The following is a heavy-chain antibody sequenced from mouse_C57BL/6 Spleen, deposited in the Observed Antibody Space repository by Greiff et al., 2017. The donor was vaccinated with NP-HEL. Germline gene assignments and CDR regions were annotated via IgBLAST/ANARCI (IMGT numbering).Heavy chain of an antibody. CDR1: GYTFTDYN. V-gene: IGHV1-22*01. CDR2: INPNTGGT. J-gene: IGHJ2*01. Sequence: EVQLQQSGPELVKPGASVKMSCKASGYTFTDYNMHWVKQSHGKSLEWIGYINPNTGGTSYHQTFKGKATLTVNKSASTAYMELRILTSEDSAVYYCHGSENTVWYYLDYWGQGTTLTVSS. CDR3: HGSENTVWYYLDY. D-gene: IGHD2-10*02.